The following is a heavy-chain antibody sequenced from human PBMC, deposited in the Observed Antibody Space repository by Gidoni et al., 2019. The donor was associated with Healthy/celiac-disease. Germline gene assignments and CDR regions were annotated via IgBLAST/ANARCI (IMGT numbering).Heavy chain of an antibody. CDR1: GASIGSSPYY. J-gene: IGHJ4*02. CDR2: IYYSGTT. V-gene: IGHV4-39*02. CDR3: ARDPASWGATWYFFDY. D-gene: IGHD3-16*01. Sequence: QLQLQESGPGLVKPWETLSLTCTVSGASIGSSPYYWAWIRQPPGKGLEWIGIIYYSGTTHYNPSLKSRLTMSVDTSKNQFSLKLTSVTAADTAVYYCARDPASWGATWYFFDYWGQGILVTVSS.